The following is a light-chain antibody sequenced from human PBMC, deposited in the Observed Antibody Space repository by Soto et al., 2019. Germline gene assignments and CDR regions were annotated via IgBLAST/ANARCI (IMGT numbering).Light chain of an antibody. CDR3: QQYKKWPPLT. J-gene: IGKJ4*01. V-gene: IGKV3-15*01. CDR1: QSVSYN. Sequence: EIVLTQSPATLSVSPGETATLSCRASQSVSYNLAWYQQKPGQGPRLLIYGAFTRATGIPARFSGSGSGTEFPLTISSLQSEDFAVYYCQQYKKWPPLTFGGGTKGEIK. CDR2: GAF.